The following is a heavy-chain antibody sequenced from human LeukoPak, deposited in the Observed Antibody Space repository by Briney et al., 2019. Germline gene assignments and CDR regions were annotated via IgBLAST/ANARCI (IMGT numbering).Heavy chain of an antibody. CDR2: ISDDGNNK. CDR3: AKDPGYCSGGNCFYFDS. V-gene: IGHV3-30*04. Sequence: GGSVRLSCAASGFTFSSYAMHWVRQAPGKGLEWVAVISDDGNNKYYADSVKGRFTISRDNSKNALYLQMNSLRVEDTAVYYCAKDPGYCSGGNCFYFDSWGQGTLVTVSS. D-gene: IGHD2-15*01. CDR1: GFTFSSYA. J-gene: IGHJ4*02.